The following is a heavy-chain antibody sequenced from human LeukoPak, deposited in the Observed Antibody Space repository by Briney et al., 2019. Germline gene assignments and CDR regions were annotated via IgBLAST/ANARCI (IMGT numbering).Heavy chain of an antibody. CDR2: IYTSGST. CDR3: AGDYDFWSGYPHAYDAFDI. CDR1: GGSISSGSYY. J-gene: IGHJ3*02. Sequence: PPQTLSLTCTVSGGSISSGSYYWSWIRQPAGKGLEWIGRIYTSGSTNYNPSLKSRVTISVDTSKNQFSLKLSSVTAADTAVYYCAGDYDFWSGYPHAYDAFDIWGQGTMVTVSS. V-gene: IGHV4-61*02. D-gene: IGHD3-3*01.